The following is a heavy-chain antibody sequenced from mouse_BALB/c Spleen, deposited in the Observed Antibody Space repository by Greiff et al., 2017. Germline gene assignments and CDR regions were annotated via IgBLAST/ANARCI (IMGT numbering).Heavy chain of an antibody. D-gene: IGHD2-4*01. CDR2: ISNLAYSI. J-gene: IGHJ2*01. CDR1: GFTFSDYG. V-gene: IGHV5-15*02. CDR3: AREGGLRYFDY. Sequence: EVQLVESGGGLVQPGGSRKLSCAASGFTFSDYGMAWVRQAPGKGPEWVAFISNLAYSIYYADTVTGRFTISRENAKNTLYLEMSSLRSEDTAMYYCAREGGLRYFDYWGQGTTLTVSS.